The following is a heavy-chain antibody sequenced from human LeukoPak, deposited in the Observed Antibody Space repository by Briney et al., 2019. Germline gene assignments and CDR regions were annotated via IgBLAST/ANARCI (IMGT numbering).Heavy chain of an antibody. CDR3: ARWEGYCGSTSCYTSYYGMDV. D-gene: IGHD2-2*02. CDR2: INPNSGGT. CDR1: GYTFTVYY. Sequence: ASVSVSFKASGYTFTVYYMHWVRQAPGQGLERMGWINPNSGGTNYAQKFQGRVTMTRDTSISTAYMELSRLRSDDTAVYYCARWEGYCGSTSCYTSYYGMDVWGQGTTVTVSS. J-gene: IGHJ6*02. V-gene: IGHV1-2*02.